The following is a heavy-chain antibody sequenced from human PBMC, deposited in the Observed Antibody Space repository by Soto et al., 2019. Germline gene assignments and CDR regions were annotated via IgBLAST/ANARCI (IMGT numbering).Heavy chain of an antibody. CDR1: GGSVSSGSYY. D-gene: IGHD6-19*01. CDR2: ISDSGST. J-gene: IGHJ5*02. V-gene: IGHV4-61*01. Sequence: SETLSLTCTVSGGSVSSGSYYWSWIRQPPGKGLEWIGYISDSGSTNYTPSLKSRVTISVDTSKNQFSLKLSSVTAADTAVYYCARGSRYSSGWYPGYNWFDPWGQGALVTVSS. CDR3: ARGSRYSSGWYPGYNWFDP.